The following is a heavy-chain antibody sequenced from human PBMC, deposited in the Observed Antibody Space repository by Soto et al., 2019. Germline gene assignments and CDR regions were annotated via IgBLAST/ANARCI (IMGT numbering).Heavy chain of an antibody. CDR1: GYTFTSYD. J-gene: IGHJ6*01. V-gene: IGHV1-8*01. D-gene: IGHD2-2*01. CDR3: ARLMGIVVVPAAIGPLGYWGTCV. CDR2: MNPNSGNT. Sequence: ASEKVSCKASGYTFTSYDINWVRQATGQGLEWMGWMNPNSGNTGYAQKFHGKVTMTRNTSISTAYMELSSVRSEDTAVNYGARLMGIVVVPAAIGPLGYWGTCVWGQGTSVTFFS.